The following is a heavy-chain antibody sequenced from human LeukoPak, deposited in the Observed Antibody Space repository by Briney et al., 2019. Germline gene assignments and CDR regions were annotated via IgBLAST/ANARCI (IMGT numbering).Heavy chain of an antibody. CDR2: IYTSGST. Sequence: SETLSLTCTVSGGSISSYYWSWIRQPAGKGLEWIGRIYTSGSTNYNPSLKSRVTMSVDTSKNQFSLKLSSVTAADTAVYYCARARTHSRPLYYYGSGGYINYFDYWGQGTLVTVSS. CDR1: GGSISSYY. V-gene: IGHV4-4*07. CDR3: ARARTHSRPLYYYGSGGYINYFDY. J-gene: IGHJ4*02. D-gene: IGHD3-10*01.